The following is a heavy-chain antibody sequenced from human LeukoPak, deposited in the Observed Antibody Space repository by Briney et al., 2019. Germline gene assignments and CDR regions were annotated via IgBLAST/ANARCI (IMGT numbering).Heavy chain of an antibody. CDR2: IYNSAIT. Sequence: SETLSLICSVSGVSIRSKDYWSWIRPSPGKGLEWIGYIYNSAITNYNPHLKSRVTISPDTSKNQFSLELTSVTAADTATYYCVRDRVTGRFFGMDVWGQGTTIIVSS. CDR1: GVSIRSKDY. CDR3: VRDRVTGRFFGMDV. J-gene: IGHJ6*02. V-gene: IGHV4-59*12. D-gene: IGHD3-9*01.